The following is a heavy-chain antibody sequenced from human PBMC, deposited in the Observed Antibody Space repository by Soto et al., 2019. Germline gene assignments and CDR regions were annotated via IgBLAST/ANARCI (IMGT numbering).Heavy chain of an antibody. V-gene: IGHV1-46*03. CDR2: INPSGGST. D-gene: IGHD2-15*01. J-gene: IGHJ4*02. Sequence: QVQLVQSGAEVKKPGASVKVSCKASGYTFTSYYMHWVRQAPGQGLEWMGIINPSGGSTSYAQKFQGRDTMTRDTSTSTVYMELSSLRSEDTAVYYCARVYCSGGSCYSIDYWGQGTLVTVAS. CDR1: GYTFTSYY. CDR3: ARVYCSGGSCYSIDY.